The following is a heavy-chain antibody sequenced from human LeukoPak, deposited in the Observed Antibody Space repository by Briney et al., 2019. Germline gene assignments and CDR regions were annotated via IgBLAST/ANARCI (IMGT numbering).Heavy chain of an antibody. Sequence: GGSLRLSCAASGFTFDDYGMSWVRQAPGKGLEWVSGINWNGGSTGYADSVKGRFTISRDNAKNSLYLQMNSLRAEDTAVYYCARGVSYSSSWYSAFDIWGQGTMVTVSS. CDR3: ARGVSYSSSWYSAFDI. J-gene: IGHJ3*02. V-gene: IGHV3-20*04. CDR2: INWNGGST. CDR1: GFTFDDYG. D-gene: IGHD6-13*01.